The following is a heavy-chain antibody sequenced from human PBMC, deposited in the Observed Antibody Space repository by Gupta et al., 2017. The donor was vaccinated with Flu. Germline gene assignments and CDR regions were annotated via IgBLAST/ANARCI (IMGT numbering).Heavy chain of an antibody. V-gene: IGHV1-18*01. D-gene: IGHD2-21*02. Sequence: TSYGISWVRQAPGQGLEWMGWISAYNGNTNYAQKLQGRVTMTTDTSTSTAYMELRSLRSDDTAVYYCARDLGGAYCGGDCYCDYWGQGTLVTVSS. CDR1: TSYG. CDR3: ARDLGGAYCGGDCYCDY. CDR2: ISAYNGNT. J-gene: IGHJ4*02.